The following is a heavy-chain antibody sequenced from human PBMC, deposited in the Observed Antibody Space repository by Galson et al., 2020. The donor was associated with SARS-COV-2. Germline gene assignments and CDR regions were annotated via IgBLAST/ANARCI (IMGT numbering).Heavy chain of an antibody. CDR1: GGSISISSYY. D-gene: IGHD6-13*01. CDR2: IYYSGST. V-gene: IGHV4-39*01. CDR3: ARAAGLFYY. Sequence: ASETLSLTCTVSGGSISISSYYWGWIRQPPGKGLEWIGSIYYSGSTYYNPSLKSRVTISVDTSKNQFSLKLSSVTAADTAVYYCARAAGLFYYWGQGTLVTVSS. J-gene: IGHJ4*02.